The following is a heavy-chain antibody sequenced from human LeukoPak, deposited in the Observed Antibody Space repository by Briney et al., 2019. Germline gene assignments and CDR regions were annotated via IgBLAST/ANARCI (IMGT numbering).Heavy chain of an antibody. D-gene: IGHD5-12*01. CDR1: GYTFTGYY. J-gene: IGHJ4*02. CDR2: INPNSGGT. CDR3: ARDLSVATTTIKY. Sequence: ASVKVSCKASGYTFTGYYMHWVRQAPGQGLEWMGWINPNSGGTKYAHMFQGRVTMTRDTSISTAYMELSRLSSDDTAVYYCARDLSVATTTIKYWGQGTLVTVSS. V-gene: IGHV1-2*07.